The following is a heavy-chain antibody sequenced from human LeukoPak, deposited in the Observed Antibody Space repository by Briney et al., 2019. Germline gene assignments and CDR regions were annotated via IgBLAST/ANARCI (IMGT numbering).Heavy chain of an antibody. CDR3: AREPWGAMGAAWGMDV. Sequence: ETLSLTCAVSGGSISSSNWWSWVRQAPGKGLEWVANIKQDGSEKYYVDSVKGRFTISRDNSQNTVYLQMNRLRAEDTAVYYCAREPWGAMGAAWGMDVWGQGTTVIVSS. V-gene: IGHV3-7*03. J-gene: IGHJ6*02. D-gene: IGHD1-26*01. CDR2: IKQDGSEK. CDR1: GGSISSSNW.